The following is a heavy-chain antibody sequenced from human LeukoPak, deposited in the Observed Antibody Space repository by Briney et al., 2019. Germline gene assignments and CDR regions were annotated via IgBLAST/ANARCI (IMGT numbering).Heavy chain of an antibody. D-gene: IGHD5-24*01. CDR2: INAGNGNT. Sequence: GASVKVSCKASGYTFTSYDINWVRQAPGQRLEWMGWINAGNGNTKYSQKFQGRVTITRDTSASTAYMELSSLRSEDTAVYYCAREMATIPLTLDYWGQGTLVTVSS. J-gene: IGHJ4*02. CDR1: GYTFTSYD. V-gene: IGHV1-3*01. CDR3: AREMATIPLTLDY.